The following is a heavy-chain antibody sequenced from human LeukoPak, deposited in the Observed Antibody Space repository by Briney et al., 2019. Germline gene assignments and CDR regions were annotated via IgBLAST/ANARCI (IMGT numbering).Heavy chain of an antibody. D-gene: IGHD6-13*01. V-gene: IGHV3-21*01. CDR2: ITSSSSYI. CDR3: ASSSWYDSPGVV. CDR1: GFTFSSYT. Sequence: GGSLRLSCAASGFTFSSYTMNWVRQAPGKGREWVSSITSSSSYIYYTDSVKGRFTISRDNAKNSLYLQMNSLRAEDTAVYYCASSSWYDSPGVVWGKGTTVTVSS. J-gene: IGHJ6*04.